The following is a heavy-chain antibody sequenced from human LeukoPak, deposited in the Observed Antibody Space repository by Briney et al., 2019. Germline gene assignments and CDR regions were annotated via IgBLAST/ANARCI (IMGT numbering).Heavy chain of an antibody. V-gene: IGHV3-30*18. J-gene: IGHJ6*02. Sequence: HSGGSLRLSCAASGFTFSSYGMHWVRQAPGKGLEWVAVISYDGSNKYYADSVKGRFTISRDNSKNTLYLQMNSLRAGDTAVYYCAKDWVWEPGYYYYGMDVWGQGTTVTVSS. CDR2: ISYDGSNK. D-gene: IGHD1-26*01. CDR3: AKDWVWEPGYYYYGMDV. CDR1: GFTFSSYG.